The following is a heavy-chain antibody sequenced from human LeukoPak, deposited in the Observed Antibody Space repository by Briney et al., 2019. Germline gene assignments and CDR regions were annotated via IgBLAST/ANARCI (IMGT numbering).Heavy chain of an antibody. CDR3: ATGDYYYYMDV. D-gene: IGHD3-16*01. V-gene: IGHV1-69-2*01. CDR2: VDPEDGET. J-gene: IGHJ6*03. Sequence: GASVKISCKASGYTFTDYYMHWVQQAPGKGLEWMGRVDPEDGETIYAEKFQGRVTITADTSTDTAYMELSSLRSEDTAVYYCATGDYYYYMDVWGKGTTVTVSS. CDR1: GYTFTDYY.